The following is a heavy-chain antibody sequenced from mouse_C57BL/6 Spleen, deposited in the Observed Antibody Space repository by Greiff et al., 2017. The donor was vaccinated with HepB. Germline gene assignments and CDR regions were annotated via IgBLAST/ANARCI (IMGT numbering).Heavy chain of an antibody. V-gene: IGHV2-5*01. CDR3: AKKGYYGNYFDY. CDR1: GFSLTSYG. D-gene: IGHD2-1*01. Sequence: VMLVESGPGLVQPSQSLSITCTVSGFSLTSYGVHWVRQSPGKGLEWLGVIWRGGSTDYNAAFMSRLSITKDNSKSQVFFKMNSLQADDTAIYYCAKKGYYGNYFDYWGQGTTLTVSS. J-gene: IGHJ2*01. CDR2: IWRGGST.